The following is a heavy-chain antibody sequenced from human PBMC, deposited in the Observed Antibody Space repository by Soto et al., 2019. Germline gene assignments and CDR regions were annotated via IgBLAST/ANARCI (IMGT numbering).Heavy chain of an antibody. D-gene: IGHD6-13*01. CDR3: ATTPGIAAAGRGYYFDY. J-gene: IGHJ4*02. CDR1: GGTFSSYA. Sequence: SVKVSCKASGGTFSSYAISWVRQAPGQGLEWMGGIIPIFGTANYAQKFQGRVTITADESTSTAYMELSSLRSEDTAVYYCATTPGIAAAGRGYYFDYWGQGTLVIVSS. CDR2: IIPIFGTA. V-gene: IGHV1-69*13.